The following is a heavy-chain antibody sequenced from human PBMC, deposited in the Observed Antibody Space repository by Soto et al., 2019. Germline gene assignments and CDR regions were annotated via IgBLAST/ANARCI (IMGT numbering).Heavy chain of an antibody. Sequence: ASVKVSCKASGYTFTGYYMHWVRQAPGQGLEWMGRINPNSGGTNYAQKFQGRVTMTRDTSISTAYMELNSVTPEDTAVYYCARERAAAGYYYGMDVWGQGTTVTVSS. CDR2: INPNSGGT. J-gene: IGHJ6*02. V-gene: IGHV1-2*06. CDR1: GYTFTGYY. CDR3: ARERAAAGYYYGMDV. D-gene: IGHD6-13*01.